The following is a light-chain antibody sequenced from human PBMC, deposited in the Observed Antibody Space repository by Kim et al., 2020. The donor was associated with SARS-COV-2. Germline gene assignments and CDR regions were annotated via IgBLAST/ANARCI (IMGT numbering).Light chain of an antibody. CDR2: RDS. V-gene: IGLV3-9*01. Sequence: SVALGQTARITCGGNNIGSKNVHWYQQKPGQAPVLVIYRDSNRPSGIPKRFSGSNSGNTATLTISRAQAGDEADYYCQVWDSSTWVFGGGTKLTVL. J-gene: IGLJ3*02. CDR3: QVWDSSTWV. CDR1: NIGSKN.